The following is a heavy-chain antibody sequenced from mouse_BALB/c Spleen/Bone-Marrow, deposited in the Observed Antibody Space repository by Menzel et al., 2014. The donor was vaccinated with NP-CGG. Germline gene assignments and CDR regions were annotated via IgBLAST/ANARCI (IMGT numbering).Heavy chain of an antibody. D-gene: IGHD2-3*01. CDR2: IRNKANGYTT. V-gene: IGHV7-3*02. CDR3: ARYDVYYYFDY. CDR1: GFTFTDYY. J-gene: IGHJ2*01. Sequence: DVQLVESGGGLVQPGGSLRLSCATTGFTFTDYYMSWVRQPPGKALEWLVFIRNKANGYTTEYSASVKGRFTISRDNSQSILYLQLNTLRSEDSATYYCARYDVYYYFDYWGQGTTLTVSS.